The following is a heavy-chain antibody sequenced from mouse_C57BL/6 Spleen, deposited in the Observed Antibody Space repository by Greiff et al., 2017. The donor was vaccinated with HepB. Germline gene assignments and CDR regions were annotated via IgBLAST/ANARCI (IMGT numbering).Heavy chain of an antibody. D-gene: IGHD2-4*01. V-gene: IGHV1-72*01. CDR1: GYTFTSYW. J-gene: IGHJ2*01. Sequence: QVQLKQPGAELVKPGASVKLSCKASGYTFTSYWMHWVKQRPGRGLEWIGRIDPNSGGTKYNEKFKSKATLTVDKPSSTAYMQLSSLTSEDSAVYYCAEDYDDAGFDYWGQGTALTVSS. CDR3: AEDYDDAGFDY. CDR2: IDPNSGGT.